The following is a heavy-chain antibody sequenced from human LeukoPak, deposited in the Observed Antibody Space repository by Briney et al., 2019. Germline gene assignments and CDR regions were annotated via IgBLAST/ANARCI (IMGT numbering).Heavy chain of an antibody. CDR2: INHSGST. CDR3: AKGGLVFIAAAGTDY. Sequence: SETLSLTCAVYAGSFSGYYWSWIRQPPGKGLEWIGEINHSGSTNYNPSLKSRVTISVDTSKNQFSLKLSSVTAADTAVYYWAKGGLVFIAAAGTDYWGQGTLVTVSS. D-gene: IGHD6-13*01. CDR1: AGSFSGYY. V-gene: IGHV4-34*01. J-gene: IGHJ4*02.